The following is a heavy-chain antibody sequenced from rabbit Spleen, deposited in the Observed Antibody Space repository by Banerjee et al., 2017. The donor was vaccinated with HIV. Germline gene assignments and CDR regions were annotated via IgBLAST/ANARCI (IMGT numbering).Heavy chain of an antibody. D-gene: IGHD8-1*01. Sequence: QSLEESGGDLVKPGASLTLTCTASGFDLSDYYYIYWVRQAPGKGLEWIGCIYTGGSGGIYYASWTKGRFTISKTSSTTVTLQMTSLTVADTATYFCARDAGSGDYIDVYFDLWGQGTLVTVS. V-gene: IGHV1S40*01. CDR1: GFDLSDYYY. CDR3: ARDAGSGDYIDVYFDL. J-gene: IGHJ4*01. CDR2: IYTGGSGGI.